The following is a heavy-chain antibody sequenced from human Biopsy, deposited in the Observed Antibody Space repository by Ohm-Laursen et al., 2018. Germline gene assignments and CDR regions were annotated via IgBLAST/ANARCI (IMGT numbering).Heavy chain of an antibody. CDR3: ARAGDLGSRGAGDY. Sequence: GSLRLSCAASGFLFSRHAMHWVRQAPGKGLEYVSAISNTGDGTYYANSVKGRFTVSRDNSGNRLYLQMDSLRIEDTAIYFCARAGDLGSRGAGDYWGRGTLVTVSS. J-gene: IGHJ4*02. D-gene: IGHD3-10*01. CDR2: ISNTGDGT. V-gene: IGHV3-64*01. CDR1: GFLFSRHA.